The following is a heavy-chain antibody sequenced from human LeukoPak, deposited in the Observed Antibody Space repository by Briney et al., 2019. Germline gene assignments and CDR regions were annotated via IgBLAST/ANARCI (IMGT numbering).Heavy chain of an antibody. CDR3: AKDLFRDYYDSSGYGDY. V-gene: IGHV3-30*02. CDR2: IRYDGSNK. CDR1: GFTFSSYG. Sequence: AGGSLRLSCAASGFTFSSYGMHWVRQAPGKGLEWVAFIRYDGSNKYYADSVKGRFTISRDNSKNTLYLQMNSLRAEDTAVYYCAKDLFRDYYDSSGYGDYWGQGTLVTVSS. J-gene: IGHJ4*02. D-gene: IGHD3-22*01.